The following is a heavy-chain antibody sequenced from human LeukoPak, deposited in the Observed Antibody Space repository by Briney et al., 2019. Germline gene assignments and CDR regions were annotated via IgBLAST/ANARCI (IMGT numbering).Heavy chain of an antibody. CDR3: ARGAPYDSSPMGDGY. CDR1: GGSISSYY. CDR2: IYYSGST. Sequence: SETLSLTCTVSGGSISSYYWSWIRQPPGKGLEWIGYIYYSGSTNYNPSLKSRVTISVDTSKNQFSLKLSSVTAADTAVYYCARGAPYDSSPMGDGYWGQGTLVTVSS. J-gene: IGHJ4*02. D-gene: IGHD3-22*01. V-gene: IGHV4-59*01.